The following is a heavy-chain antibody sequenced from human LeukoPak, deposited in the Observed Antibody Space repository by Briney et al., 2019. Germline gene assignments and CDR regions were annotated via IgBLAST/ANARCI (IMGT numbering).Heavy chain of an antibody. CDR1: GFTFSSYW. CDR2: IKENGGEE. D-gene: IGHD3/OR15-3a*01. J-gene: IGHJ4*02. CDR3: ATMIFGGGFDY. V-gene: IGHV3-7*01. Sequence: GGSLRLSCVASGFTFSSYWMSWVRQAPGKGLEWVANIKENGGEENYVDSVKGRFTISRDNAKKSLYLQMNSLRAEDTALYYCATMIFGGGFDYWGQGTLVTVSS.